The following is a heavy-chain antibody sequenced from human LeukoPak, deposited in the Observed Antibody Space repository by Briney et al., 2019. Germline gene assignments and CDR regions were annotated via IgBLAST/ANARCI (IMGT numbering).Heavy chain of an antibody. J-gene: IGHJ4*02. D-gene: IGHD3-10*01. CDR1: GFTFSSYG. Sequence: GVSLRFYGAASGFTFSSYGMSWVRQAPGKGLEWVSAISGSGGSTYYADSVKGPFTISRDKAKNTVFLQMSSLRAEDTALYYCARKSASGNYPLDYWGQGTLVTVSS. CDR3: ARKSASGNYPLDY. CDR2: ISGSGGST. V-gene: IGHV3-23*01.